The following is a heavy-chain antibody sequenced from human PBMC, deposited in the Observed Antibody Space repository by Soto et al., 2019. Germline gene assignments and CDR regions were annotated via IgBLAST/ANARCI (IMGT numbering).Heavy chain of an antibody. J-gene: IGHJ4*02. CDR2: ISPSGGDT. CDR3: VKSDRRDF. D-gene: IGHD2-15*01. CDR1: GFTFSIYA. V-gene: IGHV3-23*01. Sequence: LRLSYAASGFTFSIYAMSWVRQALGKGLEWVSAISPSGGDTYYADSVRGRFTISRDSSRDTLYLQMNSLRADDTAVYYCVKSDRRDFWGQGTLVTVSS.